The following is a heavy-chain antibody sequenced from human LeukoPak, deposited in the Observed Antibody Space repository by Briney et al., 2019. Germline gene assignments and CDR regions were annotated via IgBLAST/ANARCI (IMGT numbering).Heavy chain of an antibody. D-gene: IGHD3-22*01. J-gene: IGHJ4*02. Sequence: QTGGSLRLSCAASGFTFSSYSMNWVRQAPGKGLEWGSYISGSSSTIYYADSVKGRFTIFRDNGKNTLYLQMNSLRAEDTAVYYCARGSTYYDSSGQVPFDYWGQGTLVTVSS. CDR3: ARGSTYYDSSGQVPFDY. CDR1: GFTFSSYS. V-gene: IGHV3-48*01. CDR2: ISGSSSTI.